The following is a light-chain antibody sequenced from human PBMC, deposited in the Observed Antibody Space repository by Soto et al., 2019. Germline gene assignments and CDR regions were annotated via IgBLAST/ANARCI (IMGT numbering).Light chain of an antibody. CDR1: ASTIGRNY. Sequence: QSVLTQSPSASGTPVQSVTISCSGSASTIGRNYVYWYQQLPGTAPKLLIYRNSQRPSGVPDRFSGSKSGTSASLAISGLRSEDEADYYCAAWDDNLSGLYVFGAGSKVTIL. V-gene: IGLV1-47*01. CDR3: AAWDDNLSGLYV. J-gene: IGLJ1*01. CDR2: RNS.